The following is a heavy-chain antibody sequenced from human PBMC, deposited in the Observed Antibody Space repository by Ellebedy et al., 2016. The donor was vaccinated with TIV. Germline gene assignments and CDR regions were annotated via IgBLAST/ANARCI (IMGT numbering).Heavy chain of an antibody. D-gene: IGHD3-22*01. J-gene: IGHJ4*02. CDR1: GYTFTSYA. V-gene: IGHV1-3*01. Sequence: ASVKVSCKASGYTFTSYAMHWVRQAPGQRLEWMGWINAGNGNTKYSQKFQGRVTITRDTSASTAYMELSSLRSDDTAVYYCAISPTAEDSSGSSGFDYWGQGTLVTVSS. CDR2: INAGNGNT. CDR3: AISPTAEDSSGSSGFDY.